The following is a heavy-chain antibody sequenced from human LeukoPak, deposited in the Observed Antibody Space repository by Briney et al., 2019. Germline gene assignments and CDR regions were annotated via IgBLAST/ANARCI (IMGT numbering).Heavy chain of an antibody. Sequence: GESLKISCKGSGYSFTSYWIGWVRQAPGQGLEWMGWISADNGNTNYAQKLQGRVTMTTDTSTSTAYMELRSLRSDDTAVYFCARDTPYYYDSSGYSQTDAFDIWGQGTMVTVSS. CDR3: ARDTPYYYDSSGYSQTDAFDI. V-gene: IGHV1-18*04. CDR1: GYSFTSYW. D-gene: IGHD3-22*01. CDR2: ISADNGNT. J-gene: IGHJ3*02.